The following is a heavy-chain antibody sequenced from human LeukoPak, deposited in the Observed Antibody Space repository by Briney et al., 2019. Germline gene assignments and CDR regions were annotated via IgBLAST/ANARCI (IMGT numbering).Heavy chain of an antibody. Sequence: KTSETLSLTCAVYGGSFSGYYWSWIRQPPGKGLEWVGEINHSGSTNYNPSLKSRVTISVDTSKNQFSLKLSSVTAADTAVYYCARASTLRTYYDFWSLDYGMDVWGQGTTVTVSS. V-gene: IGHV4-34*01. CDR2: INHSGST. J-gene: IGHJ6*02. D-gene: IGHD3-3*01. CDR3: ARASTLRTYYDFWSLDYGMDV. CDR1: GGSFSGYY.